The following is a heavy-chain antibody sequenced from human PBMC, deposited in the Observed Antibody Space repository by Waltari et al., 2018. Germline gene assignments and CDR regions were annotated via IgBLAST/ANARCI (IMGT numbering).Heavy chain of an antibody. CDR3: ARASAVPGTRDY. J-gene: IGHJ4*02. Sequence: EVQLVESGGDLVQPGGSLRLPCAASGFTFSTYWMSWIRQAPGKGLEWVANINQAGTDKYYVDSVKGRFTISRDNARNSLYLQMSSLRVEDTAFYYCARASAVPGTRDYWGQGTLVTVSS. D-gene: IGHD6-19*01. CDR2: INQAGTDK. V-gene: IGHV3-7*01. CDR1: GFTFSTYW.